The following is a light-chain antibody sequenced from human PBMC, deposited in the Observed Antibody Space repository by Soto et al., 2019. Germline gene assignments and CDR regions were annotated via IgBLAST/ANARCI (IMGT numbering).Light chain of an antibody. CDR1: QSVSSN. Sequence: EIVMTQSPATLSVSPGERATLSCRASQSVSSNLAWYQQKPGQAPRLLIYGASTRATGIPARFSGSGSGTEFTLTISSLQSEDFAIYYCQQYNDRPPTWTFSQGTKVEIK. V-gene: IGKV3-15*01. CDR2: GAS. CDR3: QQYNDRPPTWT. J-gene: IGKJ1*01.